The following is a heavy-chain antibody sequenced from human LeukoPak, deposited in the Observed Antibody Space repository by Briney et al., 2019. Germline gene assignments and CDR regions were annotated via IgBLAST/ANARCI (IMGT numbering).Heavy chain of an antibody. CDR3: ARVESAAGLDY. V-gene: IGHV4-59*01. D-gene: IGHD1-14*01. J-gene: IGHJ4*02. CDR2: IYYSGTT. CDR1: GGSISSYY. Sequence: SGTLSLTCAVSGGSISSYYWSWIRQPPGKGLEWIGYIYYSGTTNYNPSLRSRVTISVDTSKNQFSLKLSSVTAADTAVYYCARVESAAGLDYWGQGTLVTVSS.